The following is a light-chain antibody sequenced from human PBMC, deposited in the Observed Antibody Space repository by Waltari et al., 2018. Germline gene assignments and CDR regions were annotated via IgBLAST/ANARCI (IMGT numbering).Light chain of an antibody. J-gene: IGLJ3*02. V-gene: IGLV4-69*01. CDR2: VTREGSH. CDR1: SGHSSNV. Sequence: QLVLTQSPSASASLGASVKLTCTLRSGHSSNVIAWLQQQPEKGPRYLMKVTREGSHRKRTKSPGRFSGASSGTEQYLTISSRQSEDEADYYCQTGGHGTWVCGGGTKLTVL. CDR3: QTGGHGTWV.